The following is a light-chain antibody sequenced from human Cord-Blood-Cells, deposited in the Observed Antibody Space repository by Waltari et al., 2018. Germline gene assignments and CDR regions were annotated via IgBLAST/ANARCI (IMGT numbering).Light chain of an antibody. CDR2: WAS. CDR1: QSVLYSSNNKNY. V-gene: IGKV4-1*01. CDR3: QQYYSTPYT. J-gene: IGKJ2*01. Sequence: DIVMTQSPDSLAVSLGARATITCKSSQSVLYSSNNKNYLAWYQQKPGQPPKLLFYWASTRESGVPDRFSGSGSGTDFTLTISSLQAEDVAVYYCQQYYSTPYTFGQGTKLEIK.